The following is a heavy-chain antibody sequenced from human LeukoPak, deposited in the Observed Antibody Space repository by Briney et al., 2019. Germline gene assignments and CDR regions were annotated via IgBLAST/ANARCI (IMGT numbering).Heavy chain of an antibody. J-gene: IGHJ3*02. Sequence: ASVKVSCKASGGTFSSYAISWVRQAPGQGLEWMGGIIPIFGTANYAQKFQGRVTITADESTSTAYMELSSLRSEDTAVYYCARGLGQQLPQPVDAFDIWGQGTMVTVSS. CDR2: IIPIFGTA. V-gene: IGHV1-69*01. CDR1: GGTFSSYA. CDR3: ARGLGQQLPQPVDAFDI. D-gene: IGHD6-13*01.